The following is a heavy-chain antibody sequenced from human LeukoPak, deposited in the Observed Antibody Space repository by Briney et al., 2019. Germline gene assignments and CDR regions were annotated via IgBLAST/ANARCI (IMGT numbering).Heavy chain of an antibody. Sequence: SETLSLTCTVPGGSISSYYWSWIRQPAGKGLEWIGRIYTSGSTNYNPSLKSRVTMSVDTSKNQFSLKLSSVTAADTAVYYCARDFTDSGSPLVYYYYYYMDV. V-gene: IGHV4-4*07. CDR2: IYTSGST. CDR1: GGSISSYY. D-gene: IGHD1-26*01. CDR3: ARDFTDSGSPLVYYYYYYMDV. J-gene: IGHJ6*03.